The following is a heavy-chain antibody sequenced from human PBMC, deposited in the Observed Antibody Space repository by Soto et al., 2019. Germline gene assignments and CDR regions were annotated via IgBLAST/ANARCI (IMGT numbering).Heavy chain of an antibody. CDR2: IIPIFGTT. V-gene: IGHV1-69*13. D-gene: IGHD3-3*01. CDR3: ARDRTFGVVTYSDLGYYGMDV. CDR1: GGTSSNYG. J-gene: IGHJ6*02. Sequence: GASVKVSCKASGGTSSNYGLSWVRQVPGQGLEWMGGIIPIFGTTNYPQKFQGRVTITADESTSTAYMELSSLRAEDTAVYYCARDRTFGVVTYSDLGYYGMDVWGQGTTVTVSS.